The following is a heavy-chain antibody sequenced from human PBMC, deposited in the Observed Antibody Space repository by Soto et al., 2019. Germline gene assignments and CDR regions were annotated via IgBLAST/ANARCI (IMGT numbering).Heavy chain of an antibody. Sequence: PGGSLRLSCAASGFTFSSYAMHWVRQAPGKGLEWVAVISYDGSNKYYADSVKGRFTISRDNSKNTLYLQMNSLRAEDTAVYYCARGASGYCISTSCPLYYYGMDVWGQGTTVTVSS. CDR2: ISYDGSNK. D-gene: IGHD2-2*01. CDR1: GFTFSSYA. V-gene: IGHV3-30-3*01. CDR3: ARGASGYCISTSCPLYYYGMDV. J-gene: IGHJ6*02.